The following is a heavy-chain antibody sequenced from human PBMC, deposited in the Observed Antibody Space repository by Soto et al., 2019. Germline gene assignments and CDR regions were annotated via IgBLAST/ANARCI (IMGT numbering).Heavy chain of an antibody. V-gene: IGHV3-7*04. D-gene: IGHD3-3*01. J-gene: IGHJ6*03. CDR1: GFTFSSYW. Sequence: SLRLSCAASGFTFSSYWMSWVRQAPGKGLEWVANIKQDGSEKYYVDSVKGRFTISRDNAKNSLYLQMNSLRAEDTAVYYCARGGLTYYDFWSGPYGIYMDVWGKGTTVTVSS. CDR3: ARGGLTYYDFWSGPYGIYMDV. CDR2: IKQDGSEK.